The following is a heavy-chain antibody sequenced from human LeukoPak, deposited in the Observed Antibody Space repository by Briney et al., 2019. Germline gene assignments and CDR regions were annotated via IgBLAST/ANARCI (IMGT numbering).Heavy chain of an antibody. J-gene: IGHJ1*01. CDR1: GYSFTTFG. V-gene: IGHV7-4-1*02. CDR3: ARDWYSGRSTQPTARF. D-gene: IGHD1-26*01. CDR2: INTNTGNP. Sequence: GASVKVSCKSSGYSFTTFGINWVRQAPGQGLEWMGWINTNTGNPTYAQGFTGRFVFSLDTSVSTAYLQISSLKAEDTAVYYCARDWYSGRSTQPTARFWGQGTLVTVSS.